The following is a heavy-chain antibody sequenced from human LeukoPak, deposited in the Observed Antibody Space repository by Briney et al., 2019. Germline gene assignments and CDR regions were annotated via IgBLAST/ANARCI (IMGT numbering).Heavy chain of an antibody. J-gene: IGHJ4*02. D-gene: IGHD4-17*01. CDR2: ISRSGEYT. Sequence: GGSLGLSCGASGFTFSSFSMNWVRQAPGKGLEWVSSISRSGEYTYYADSVKGRFTISRDNAQNSMSLQMNSLRAEDTAVYYCARGATVTPSDFEYWGQGTLVTVSS. V-gene: IGHV3-21*01. CDR3: ARGATVTPSDFEY. CDR1: GFTFSSFS.